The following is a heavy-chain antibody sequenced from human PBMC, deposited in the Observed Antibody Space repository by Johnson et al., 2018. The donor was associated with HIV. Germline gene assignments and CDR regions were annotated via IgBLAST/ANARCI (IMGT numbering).Heavy chain of an antibody. Sequence: QVQLVESGGGVVQPGRSLRLSCVASGFTFSRFAIHWVRQAPGKGLEWVAFIRYDGTSAYYADSVKGRFTISRDNAKNSLYLQMNSLRADDTALYYCAKGWGVGAFDAFDIWGQGTMVTVSS. CDR2: IRYDGTSA. V-gene: IGHV3-30*02. D-gene: IGHD1-26*01. CDR3: AKGWGVGAFDAFDI. CDR1: GFTFSRFA. J-gene: IGHJ3*02.